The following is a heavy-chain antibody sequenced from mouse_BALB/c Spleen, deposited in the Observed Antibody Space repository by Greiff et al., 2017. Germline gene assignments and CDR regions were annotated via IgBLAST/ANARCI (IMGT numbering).Heavy chain of an antibody. CDR1: GFSLTDYG. J-gene: IGHJ3*01. CDR3: AKHRYYGNPWFAY. V-gene: IGHV2-6-5*01. D-gene: IGHD2-1*01. Sequence: VQLQQSGPGLVAPSQSLSITCTVSGFSLTDYGVSWIRQPPGKGLEWLGVIWGGGSTYYNSALKSRLSISKDNSKSQVFLKMNSLQTDDTAMYYCAKHRYYGNPWFAYWGQGTLVTVSA. CDR2: IWGGGST.